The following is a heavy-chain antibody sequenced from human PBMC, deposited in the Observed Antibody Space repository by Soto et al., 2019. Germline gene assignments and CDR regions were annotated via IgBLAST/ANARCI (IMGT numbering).Heavy chain of an antibody. J-gene: IGHJ4*02. CDR2: IRSKAYGGTT. CDR3: TRYLGRVGRRSGFDY. V-gene: IGHV3-49*04. D-gene: IGHD3-16*01. CDR1: GFTFGDYA. Sequence: PGGSLRLSXTASGFTFGDYAMSWVRQAPGKGLEWVGFIRSKAYGGTTEYAASVKGRFTISRDDSKSIAYLQMNSLKTEDTAVYYCTRYLGRVGRRSGFDYWGQGTLVTVSS.